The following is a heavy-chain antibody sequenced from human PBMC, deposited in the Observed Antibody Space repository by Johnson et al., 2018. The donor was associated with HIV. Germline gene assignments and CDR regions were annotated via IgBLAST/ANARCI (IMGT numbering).Heavy chain of an antibody. CDR1: RFTFSSYG. CDR3: AKNGARGDAFDT. J-gene: IGHJ3*02. CDR2: IRYDGSNK. Sequence: QVQLVESGGGVVQPGGSLRLSCAASRFTFSSYGMHWVRQAPGKGLEWVAFIRYDGSNKYYADSVKGRFTISRDNSKNTLYLQMNSLRAEDTAVYYCAKNGARGDAFDTCGQGTMVTVSS. V-gene: IGHV3-30*02. D-gene: IGHD2-8*01.